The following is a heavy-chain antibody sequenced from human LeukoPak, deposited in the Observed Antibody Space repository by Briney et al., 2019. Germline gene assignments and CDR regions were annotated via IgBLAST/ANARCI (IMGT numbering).Heavy chain of an antibody. Sequence: GGSLRLSCTASGFTFDNYAIHWVRQAPGKGLEWVSDISWNGGSVAYADSVKGRFTISRDNAKSSLYLQMNSLRAEDTAFYYCAKDTSRAARRGYFESWGQGTLVTVSP. CDR1: GFTFDNYA. J-gene: IGHJ4*02. CDR3: AKDTSRAARRGYFES. D-gene: IGHD6-6*01. V-gene: IGHV3-9*01. CDR2: ISWNGGSV.